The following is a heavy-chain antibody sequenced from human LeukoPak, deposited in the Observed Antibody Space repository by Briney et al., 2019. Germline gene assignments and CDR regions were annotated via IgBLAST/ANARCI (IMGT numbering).Heavy chain of an antibody. CDR2: INHSGST. V-gene: IGHV4-34*01. CDR3: VLLGTTVRGVTSTNWFDP. CDR1: GGSFSGYY. D-gene: IGHD3-10*01. Sequence: PSETLSLTCAVYGGSFSGYYWSWIRQPPGKGLEWIGEINHSGSTNYNPSLKSRVTISVDTSKNQFSLKLSSVTAADTAVYYCVLLGTTVRGVTSTNWFDPWGQGTLVTVSS. J-gene: IGHJ5*02.